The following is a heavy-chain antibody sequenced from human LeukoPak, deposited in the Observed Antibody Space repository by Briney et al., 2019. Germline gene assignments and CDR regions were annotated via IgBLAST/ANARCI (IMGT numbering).Heavy chain of an antibody. V-gene: IGHV3-48*03. CDR2: ISSSGSTI. D-gene: IGHD4-17*01. CDR1: GFTFSSYE. CDR3: ARLNGEYAPGDY. J-gene: IGHJ4*02. Sequence: GGSLRLSCAASGFTFSSYEMNWVRQAPGKGLEWVSYISSSGSTIYYADSVKGRFTISRDNAKNSLYLQMNSLRAEDTAVYYCARLNGEYAPGDYWGQGTLVPVSS.